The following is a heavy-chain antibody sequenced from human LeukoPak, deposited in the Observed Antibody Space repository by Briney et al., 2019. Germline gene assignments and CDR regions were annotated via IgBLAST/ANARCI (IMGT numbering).Heavy chain of an antibody. Sequence: GGSLRLSCAASGFTFSSCGMSWVRQAPGKGLEWVSGMSGSGGSTYYADSVKGRFTISRDNSKNTLYLQMNSLRAEDTAVYYCAKNKGYGSGRIGEIDYWGQGTLVTVSS. V-gene: IGHV3-23*01. D-gene: IGHD3-10*01. J-gene: IGHJ4*02. CDR1: GFTFSSCG. CDR3: AKNKGYGSGRIGEIDY. CDR2: MSGSGGST.